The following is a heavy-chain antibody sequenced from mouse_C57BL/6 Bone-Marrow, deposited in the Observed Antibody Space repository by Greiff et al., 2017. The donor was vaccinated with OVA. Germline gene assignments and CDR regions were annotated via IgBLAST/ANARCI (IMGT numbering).Heavy chain of an antibody. V-gene: IGHV1-81*01. CDR3: AREGDSSGYWFAY. Sequence: QVQLQQSGAELARPGASVKLSCKASGYTFTSYGISWVKQRTGQGLEWIGEIYPRSGNTYYNEKFKGKATLTADKSSSTAYMELRSLTSEDSAVYVCAREGDSSGYWFAYWGQGTLVTVSA. D-gene: IGHD3-2*02. CDR1: GYTFTSYG. CDR2: IYPRSGNT. J-gene: IGHJ3*01.